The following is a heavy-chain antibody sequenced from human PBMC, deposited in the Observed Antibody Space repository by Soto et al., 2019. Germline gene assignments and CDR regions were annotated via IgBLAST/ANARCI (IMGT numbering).Heavy chain of an antibody. D-gene: IGHD2-8*01. J-gene: IGHJ4*02. Sequence: QLVESGGGVVQPGRSLRLSCAASGFTFSAYGMHWVRQAPGKGLEWVALISLDGENQYYTDSVKGRFIISRDNPKNTLYLQMNSLKTDDTAVYYCASLNSVCLESWGQGTLVTVSS. CDR2: ISLDGENQ. V-gene: IGHV3-30*03. CDR3: ASLNSVCLES. CDR1: GFTFSAYG.